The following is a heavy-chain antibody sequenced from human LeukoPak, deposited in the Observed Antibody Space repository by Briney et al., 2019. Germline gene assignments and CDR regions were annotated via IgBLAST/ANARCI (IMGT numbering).Heavy chain of an antibody. CDR3: ARKGATTYLDY. V-gene: IGHV3-21*01. J-gene: IGHJ4*02. CDR2: ISSSSSYI. CDR1: GFTFSSYS. Sequence: GGSLRLSCAASGFTFSSYSMNWVRQAPGKGLEWVSSISSSSSYIYYADSVKGRFTISRDNAKNSLYLQMNSLRAKDTAVYYCARKGATTYLDYWGQGTLVTVSS. D-gene: IGHD1-26*01.